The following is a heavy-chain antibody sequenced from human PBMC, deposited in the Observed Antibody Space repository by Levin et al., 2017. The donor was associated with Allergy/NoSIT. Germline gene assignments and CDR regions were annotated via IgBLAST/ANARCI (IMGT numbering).Heavy chain of an antibody. J-gene: IGHJ4*02. CDR2: ISYDGSNK. V-gene: IGHV3-30*18. Sequence: GGSLRLSCAASGFTFSSYGMHWVRQAPGKGLEWVAVISYDGSNKYYADSVKGRFTISRDNSKNTLYLQMNSLRAEDTAVYYCAKDESRRFKWELLSLYFFDYWGQGTLVTVSS. D-gene: IGHD1-26*01. CDR3: AKDESRRFKWELLSLYFFDY. CDR1: GFTFSSYG.